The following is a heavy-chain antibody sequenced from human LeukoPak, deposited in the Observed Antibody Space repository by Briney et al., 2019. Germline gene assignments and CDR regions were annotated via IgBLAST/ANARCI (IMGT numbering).Heavy chain of an antibody. CDR3: ARVRSDDTLPPWYFDL. V-gene: IGHV4-59*01. D-gene: IGHD3-22*01. CDR2: IYYSVST. J-gene: IGHJ2*01. Sequence: SETLSLTCTVASGSISSYYWSWIRIPPWKGLHWFGYIYYSVSTNYNPFLKSRVTISVDTSKNQFSLKLSSVTAADTAVYYCARVRSDDTLPPWYFDLWGRGTLVTVSS. CDR1: SGSISSYY.